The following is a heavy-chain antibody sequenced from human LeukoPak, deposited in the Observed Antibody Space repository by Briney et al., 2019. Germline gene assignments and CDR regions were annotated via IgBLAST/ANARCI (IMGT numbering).Heavy chain of an antibody. CDR2: IHSSGST. CDR3: ARDPRSAAGTSQMRWDV. D-gene: IGHD6-13*01. Sequence: SETLSLTCTVSGGSIANYYWSWIRQPAGKGLEWIGRIHSSGSTHYNPSLESRVTISVDTSKNQFSLKLNSVTAADTAVYYCARDPRSAAGTSQMRWDVWGQGTTVTVSS. J-gene: IGHJ6*02. CDR1: GGSIANYY. V-gene: IGHV4-4*07.